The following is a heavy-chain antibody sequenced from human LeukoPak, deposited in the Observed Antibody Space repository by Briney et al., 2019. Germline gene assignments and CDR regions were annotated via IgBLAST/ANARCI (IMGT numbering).Heavy chain of an antibody. J-gene: IGHJ4*02. CDR2: IYSGGGT. V-gene: IGHV3-53*01. CDR3: ARGHCVSGNC. CDR1: GFTVSSSY. Sequence: PGGSLRLSCAASGFTVSSSYMTWVRQAPGKGLEFVSLIYSGGGTGYADSVKGRFTISRDNSKNTLYLQMNSLRADDTAVYYCARGHCVSGNCWGQGTLVTVSS. D-gene: IGHD3-10*01.